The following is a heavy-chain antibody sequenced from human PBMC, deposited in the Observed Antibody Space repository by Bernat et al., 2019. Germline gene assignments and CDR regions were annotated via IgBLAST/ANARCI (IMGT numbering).Heavy chain of an antibody. CDR2: INSDTGVT. CDR3: ARDLASTAFWEFDY. D-gene: IGHD2-21*02. Sequence: QVQLAQPGAEVKKPGASVKVSCKASGYIFTDYFIQWVRQAPGQGLEWMGRINSDTGVTTYTQKFKGRVTMTRDTSISTAYMELSSLTFDDTAVYYCARDLASTAFWEFDYWGRGTQVTISS. V-gene: IGHV1-2*06. J-gene: IGHJ4*02. CDR1: GYIFTDYF.